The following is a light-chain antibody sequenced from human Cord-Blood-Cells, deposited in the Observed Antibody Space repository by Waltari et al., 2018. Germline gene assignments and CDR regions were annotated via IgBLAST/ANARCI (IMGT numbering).Light chain of an antibody. Sequence: DIQMTQSPSSLSASVGARVTITCRASQSISSYLYWYQQKPGKAPKLLIYAASSLQSGVPSRFSGSGSGTDFTLTISSLQPDDVATYYCQQSYSTPYSFGQGTKLEIK. CDR3: QQSYSTPYS. CDR2: AAS. V-gene: IGKV1-39*01. J-gene: IGKJ2*03. CDR1: QSISSY.